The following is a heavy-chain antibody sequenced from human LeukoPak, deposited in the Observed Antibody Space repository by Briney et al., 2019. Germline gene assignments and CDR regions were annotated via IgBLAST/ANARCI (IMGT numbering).Heavy chain of an antibody. Sequence: GGSLRLSCAASGFTFSSYWMHWVRQGPGKGLVWVSRINSDGSSTAYADSVKGRFTISRDNSKNTLYLQMNSLRAEDTAVYYCAKRSAESSGYFNYWGQGILVTVSS. CDR3: AKRSAESSGYFNY. V-gene: IGHV3-74*01. CDR2: INSDGSST. D-gene: IGHD6-19*01. CDR1: GFTFSSYW. J-gene: IGHJ4*02.